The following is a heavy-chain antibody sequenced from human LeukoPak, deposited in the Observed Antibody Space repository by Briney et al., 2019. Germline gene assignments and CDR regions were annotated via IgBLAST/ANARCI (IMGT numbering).Heavy chain of an antibody. CDR1: GFTFSSYG. J-gene: IGHJ4*02. Sequence: GGSLRLSCAASGFTFSSYGMHWVRQAPGKGLEWVANIKPDGGEKYIVDSVKGRFTISRDNAKNSLYLQMNSLRAEDTALYYCARDCGGGAPCFDYCGQGTLVTVSS. CDR2: IKPDGGEK. CDR3: ARDCGGGAPCFDY. D-gene: IGHD3-16*01. V-gene: IGHV3-7*03.